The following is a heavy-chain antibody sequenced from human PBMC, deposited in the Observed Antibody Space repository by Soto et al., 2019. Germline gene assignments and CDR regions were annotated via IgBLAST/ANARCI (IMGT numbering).Heavy chain of an antibody. J-gene: IGHJ6*02. Sequence: PSETLSLTCTVSGGSISSGDYYWSWIRQPPGKGLEWIGYIYYSGSTYYNPSLKSRVTISVDTSKNQFSLKLSSVTAADTAVYYCARGGNDYVWGSYRYYYYGMDVWGQGTTVTVSS. D-gene: IGHD3-16*02. CDR2: IYYSGST. CDR1: GGSISSGDYY. CDR3: ARGGNDYVWGSYRYYYYGMDV. V-gene: IGHV4-30-4*01.